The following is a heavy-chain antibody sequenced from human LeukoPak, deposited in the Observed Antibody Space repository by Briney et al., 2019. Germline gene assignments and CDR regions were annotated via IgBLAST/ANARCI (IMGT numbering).Heavy chain of an antibody. CDR3: ARGGSRIAVAGTAYY. J-gene: IGHJ4*02. CDR2: ISSSGSTI. CDR1: GFTFSSYE. Sequence: GGSLRLSCAASGFTFSSYEMNWARQAPGKGLEWVSYISSSGSTIYYADSVKGRFTISRDNAKNSLYLQMNSLRAEDTAVYYCARGGSRIAVAGTAYYWGQGTLVTVSS. V-gene: IGHV3-48*03. D-gene: IGHD6-19*01.